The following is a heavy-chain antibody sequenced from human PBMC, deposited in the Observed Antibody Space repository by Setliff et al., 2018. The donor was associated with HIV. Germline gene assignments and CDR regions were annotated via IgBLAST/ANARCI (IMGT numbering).Heavy chain of an antibody. J-gene: IGHJ4*02. D-gene: IGHD3-9*01. CDR3: ARRTGDDWYYFDY. CDR1: GFTVSSNE. V-gene: IGHV3-66*01. CDR2: ISGGST. Sequence: GGSLRLSCAASGFTVSSNEMSWVRQAPGKGLEWVSSISGGSTYYADSRKGRFTISRDNSKNTLYLQMNSLRTEDTAIYYCARRTGDDWYYFDYWGQGTLVTVSS.